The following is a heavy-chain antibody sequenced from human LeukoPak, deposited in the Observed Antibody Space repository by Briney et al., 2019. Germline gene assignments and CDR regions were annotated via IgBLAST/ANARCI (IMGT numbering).Heavy chain of an antibody. V-gene: IGHV4-31*03. CDR2: IDYSGSS. Sequence: KTSESLSLTCTVSGGSISSGGYYWSWIRQHQGKGLEWIVYIDYSGSSYYNPSLERCVTISVETSKNQFSLKLSSVTAADTAVYYCARDKSLDYWGQGTLVTVSS. CDR3: ARDKSLDY. CDR1: GGSISSGGYY. J-gene: IGHJ4*02.